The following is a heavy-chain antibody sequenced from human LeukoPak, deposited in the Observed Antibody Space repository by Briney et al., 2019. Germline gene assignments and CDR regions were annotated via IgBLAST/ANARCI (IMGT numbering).Heavy chain of an antibody. CDR2: IYYSGST. CDR1: GGSFSGYY. V-gene: IGHV4-34*01. CDR3: ARGVDGYTHDAADAFDI. J-gene: IGHJ3*02. Sequence: SETLSLTCAVYGGSFSGYYWSWIRQPPGKGLEWIGSIYYSGSTYYNPSLKSRVTISVDTSKNQFSLKLSSVTAADTAVYYCARGVDGYTHDAADAFDIWGQGTMVTVSS. D-gene: IGHD5-24*01.